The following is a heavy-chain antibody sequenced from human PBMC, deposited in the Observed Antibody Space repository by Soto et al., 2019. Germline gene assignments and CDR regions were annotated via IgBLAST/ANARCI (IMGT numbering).Heavy chain of an antibody. CDR2: IYSGGTT. CDR3: VRDFGGSGWFAP. J-gene: IGHJ5*02. Sequence: TLSLTCTASGKSIDTYYGSRIRRSAGKGLEWIGRIYSGGTTNYNPSLKSRVTMSVDMSKSQFSLNVRCVTAADTAVYYCVRDFGGSGWFAPWGQGTLVTVSS. CDR1: GKSIDTYY. D-gene: IGHD3-3*01. V-gene: IGHV4-4*07.